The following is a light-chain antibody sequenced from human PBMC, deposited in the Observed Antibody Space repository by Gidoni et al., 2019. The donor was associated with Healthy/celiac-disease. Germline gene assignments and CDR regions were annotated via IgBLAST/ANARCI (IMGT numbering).Light chain of an antibody. CDR2: DAS. CDR1: QSVSSY. CDR3: QQRSNWPVT. Sequence: EIVLPQSPATLSLSPGERATLSCRAGQSVSSYLAWYQQKPGQAPRLLIYDASNRATGIPARFSGGGSGTDFTLTISSLEPEDFAVYYCQQRSNWPVTFGQGTKVEIK. J-gene: IGKJ1*01. V-gene: IGKV3-11*01.